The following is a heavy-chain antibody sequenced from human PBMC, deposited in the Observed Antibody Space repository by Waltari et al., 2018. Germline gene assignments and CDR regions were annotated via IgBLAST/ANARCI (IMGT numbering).Heavy chain of an antibody. CDR1: GFTFGTYP. Sequence: EVQLVESGGGLVKPGWSLRLSCAASGFTFGTYPMNWVRQAPGKGLEWVSSISSVNGFIYYADSVQGRFTISRDNAKNSLYLQINSRRAEDTAVYYCARGSTSWSDAFDIWGQGTMVTVSS. CDR2: ISSVNGFI. D-gene: IGHD2-2*01. V-gene: IGHV3-21*01. J-gene: IGHJ3*02. CDR3: ARGSTSWSDAFDI.